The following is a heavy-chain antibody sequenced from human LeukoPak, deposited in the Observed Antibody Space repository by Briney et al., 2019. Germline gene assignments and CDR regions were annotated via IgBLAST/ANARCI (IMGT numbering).Heavy chain of an antibody. V-gene: IGHV3-21*01. D-gene: IGHD1-14*01. CDR3: ARDATGPD. CDR1: GFTVSSYS. Sequence: GGSLRLSCAASGFTVSSYSMNWVRQAPGEGLEWVSSISSRSSYIYYADSVKGRFTISRDNAKNSLYLQMNSLRAEDTAVYYCARDATGPDWGQGTLVTVSS. J-gene: IGHJ4*02. CDR2: ISSRSSYI.